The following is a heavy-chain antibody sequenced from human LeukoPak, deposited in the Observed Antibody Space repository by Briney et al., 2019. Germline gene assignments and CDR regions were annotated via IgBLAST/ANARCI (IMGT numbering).Heavy chain of an antibody. J-gene: IGHJ4*02. CDR2: ISYDGSNR. D-gene: IGHD1-26*01. Sequence: QAGGSLRLSCAASGFTFSSYAMHWVRQAPGKGLEWVAVISYDGSNRYYADSVKGRFTISRDNSKNTLYLQMNSLRAEDTAVYYCARDPSGVGATDYWGQGTLVTVSS. V-gene: IGHV3-30-3*01. CDR3: ARDPSGVGATDY. CDR1: GFTFSSYA.